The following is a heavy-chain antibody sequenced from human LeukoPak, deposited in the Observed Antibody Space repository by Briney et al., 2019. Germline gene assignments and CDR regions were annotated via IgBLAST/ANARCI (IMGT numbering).Heavy chain of an antibody. V-gene: IGHV1-18*01. J-gene: IGHJ5*02. CDR3: ATSRTYYYDSSGYKKFWFDP. D-gene: IGHD3-22*01. CDR1: GYTFTSYG. CDR2: ISAYNGNT. Sequence: ASVKVSCKASGYTFTSYGISWVRQAPGQGLEWMGWISAYNGNTNYAQKLQGRVTMTTDTSTSTAYMELRSLRSEDTAVYYCATSRTYYYDSSGYKKFWFDPWGQGTLVTVSS.